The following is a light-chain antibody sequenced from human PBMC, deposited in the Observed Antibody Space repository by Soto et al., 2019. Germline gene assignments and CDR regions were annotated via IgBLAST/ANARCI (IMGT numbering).Light chain of an antibody. CDR2: EGS. J-gene: IGLJ3*02. CDR3: CSYAGSNTFGV. CDR1: SSSVGSYNL. V-gene: IGLV2-23*03. Sequence: QSVLTQPASVSGSPGQSITISCTGTSSSVGSYNLVSWYQQHPGKAPKLMIYEGSKRPSGVSNRFSGSKSGNTASLTISGLQAEDEADYYCCSYAGSNTFGVFGGGTKLTVL.